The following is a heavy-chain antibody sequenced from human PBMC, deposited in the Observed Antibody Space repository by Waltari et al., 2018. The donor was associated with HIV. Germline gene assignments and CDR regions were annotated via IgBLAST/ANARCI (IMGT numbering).Heavy chain of an antibody. CDR2: IFYSGTT. CDR3: ARHKNRGSYFPVDF. D-gene: IGHD1-26*01. CDR1: GFSISSNNYY. Sequence: QLQLHESGPGLVKPSETLSLTCIASGFSISSNNYYWGWIRQPPGKGLEWIGNIFYSGTTNYNPSLESRVTISIDTSKSQFSLNLDSVTAADTAIYYCARHKNRGSYFPVDFWGQGTLVAVSS. J-gene: IGHJ4*02. V-gene: IGHV4-39*07.